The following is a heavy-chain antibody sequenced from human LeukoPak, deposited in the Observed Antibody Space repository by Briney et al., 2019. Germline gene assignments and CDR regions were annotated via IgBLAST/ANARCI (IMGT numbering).Heavy chain of an antibody. V-gene: IGHV3-21*03. CDR2: ISQGSSFI. CDR3: TTDAVWYSSSSEYFQH. J-gene: IGHJ1*01. CDR1: GFTFSSYG. D-gene: IGHD6-13*01. Sequence: PGGSLRLSCAASGFTFSSYGMNWVRQAPGKGLEWVSSISQGSSFIYYADSVKGRFTISRDNAKNSVFLQMNSLRAEDTAVYYCTTDAVWYSSSSEYFQHWGQGTLVTVSS.